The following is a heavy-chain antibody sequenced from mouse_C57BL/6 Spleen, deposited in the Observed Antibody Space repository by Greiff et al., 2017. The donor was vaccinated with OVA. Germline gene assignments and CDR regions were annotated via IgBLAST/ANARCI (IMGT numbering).Heavy chain of an antibody. J-gene: IGHJ2*01. CDR2: ISDGGSYT. CDR1: GFTFSSYA. Sequence: EVMLVESGGGLVKPGGSLKLSCAASGFTFSSYAMSWVRQTPEKRLEWVATISDGGSYTYYPDNVKGRFTISRDNAKNNLYLQMSHLKSEDTAMYYCARGSKLSYFDYWGQGTTLTVSS. V-gene: IGHV5-4*03. CDR3: ARGSKLSYFDY.